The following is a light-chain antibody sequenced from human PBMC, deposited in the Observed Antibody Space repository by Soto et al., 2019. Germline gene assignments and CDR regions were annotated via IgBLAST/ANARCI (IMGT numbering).Light chain of an antibody. CDR2: EVT. J-gene: IGLJ1*01. CDR3: SSYTSSTSYV. CDR1: SSDVGGYNY. V-gene: IGLV2-14*01. Sequence: QSVLTQPASVSGSPGQSITISCIGTSSDVGGYNYVSWYQQHPGKAPKLMIYEVTNRPSGVSNRFSGSKSGNTASLTISGLQAEDEADYYCSSYTSSTSYVFGTGTNVTVL.